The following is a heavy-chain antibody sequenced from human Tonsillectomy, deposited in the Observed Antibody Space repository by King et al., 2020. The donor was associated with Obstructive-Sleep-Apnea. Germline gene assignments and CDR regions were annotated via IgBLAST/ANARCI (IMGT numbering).Heavy chain of an antibody. Sequence: VQLVESGGGLVKPGGSLRLSCAASGFTFSKFSINWVRQAPGKGLEWVSSISSTSNYIYYADSFKGRFTISRDNAKNSLYLQMNSLRADDTAVYYCARCSYGSGSFYIPPHFVSWGQGTLVTVSS. V-gene: IGHV3-21*01. CDR3: ARCSYGSGSFYIPPHFVS. J-gene: IGHJ4*02. CDR1: GFTFSKFS. CDR2: ISSTSNYI. D-gene: IGHD3-10*01.